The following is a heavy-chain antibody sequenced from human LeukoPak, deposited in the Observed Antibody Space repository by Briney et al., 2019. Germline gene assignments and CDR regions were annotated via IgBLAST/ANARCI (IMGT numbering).Heavy chain of an antibody. CDR3: ARRSSKRFNWYFDL. D-gene: IGHD5-24*01. CDR1: GGSFSGYY. V-gene: IGHV4-34*01. J-gene: IGHJ2*01. CDR2: INRSGST. Sequence: SETLSLTCAVYGGSFSGYYWSWIRQPPGKGLEWIGEINRSGSTNYNPSLKSRVTISVDTSKNQFSLKLSSVTAADTAVYYCARRSSKRFNWYFDLWGRGTVVTVSS.